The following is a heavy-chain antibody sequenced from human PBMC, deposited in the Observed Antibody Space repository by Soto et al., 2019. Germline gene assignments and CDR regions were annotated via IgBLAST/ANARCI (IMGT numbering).Heavy chain of an antibody. V-gene: IGHV1-46*01. CDR3: VSSQRDCSGGSCSHDAFDI. Sequence: GASVKVSCKASGYTFINYYMHWVRQAPGRGLEWMGVINPNDGSTVYAQKFQGRVTIIRDTSMSTVYMELSSLRSEDTAVYFCVSSQRDCSGGSCSHDAFDIWGQGTMVTVSS. CDR1: GYTFINYY. CDR2: INPNDGST. J-gene: IGHJ3*02. D-gene: IGHD2-15*01.